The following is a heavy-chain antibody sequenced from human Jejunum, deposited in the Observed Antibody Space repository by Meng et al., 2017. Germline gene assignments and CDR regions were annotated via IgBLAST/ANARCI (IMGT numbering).Heavy chain of an antibody. Sequence: GESLKISCAVSGFTFEDYGMTWVRQAPGKGLECVSNINWNGDRRGYADSVMGRFTISRDNAKNSLYLQMNSLGAEDTALYYCARVEASGSLYYLDYWGQGTLVTVSS. CDR1: GFTFEDYG. CDR3: ARVEASGSLYYLDY. CDR2: INWNGDRR. J-gene: IGHJ4*02. D-gene: IGHD2-15*01. V-gene: IGHV3-20*04.